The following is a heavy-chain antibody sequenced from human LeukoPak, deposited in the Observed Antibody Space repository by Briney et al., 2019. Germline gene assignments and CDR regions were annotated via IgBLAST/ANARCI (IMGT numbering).Heavy chain of an antibody. J-gene: IGHJ4*02. CDR1: GLTFSSSW. V-gene: IGHV3-7*01. CDR2: VNPDGNKK. D-gene: IGHD5-18*01. Sequence: GGSLRLSCAVSGLTFSSSWMDRVRQAPGKGLEWVASVNPDGNKKYSADSVKGRFTISRDNAENSLYLQMNSLRVEDTAFYYCARDLAYSRLDYWGQGMLVTVSS. CDR3: ARDLAYSRLDY.